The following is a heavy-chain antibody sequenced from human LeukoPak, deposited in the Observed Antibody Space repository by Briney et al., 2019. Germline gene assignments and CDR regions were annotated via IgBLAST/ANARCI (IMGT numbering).Heavy chain of an antibody. D-gene: IGHD5-12*01. CDR3: ASTSIIRGYDHDQYY. V-gene: IGHV3-53*01. CDR2: IHSDGIT. J-gene: IGHJ4*02. Sequence: GGSLRLSCAASGFTVSSNDMSWVRQAPGKGLEWVSVIHSDGITYYADSVKGRFTISRDNSINTLYLQMSNLRAEDTALYYCASTSIIRGYDHDQYYWGQGTLVTVSS. CDR1: GFTVSSND.